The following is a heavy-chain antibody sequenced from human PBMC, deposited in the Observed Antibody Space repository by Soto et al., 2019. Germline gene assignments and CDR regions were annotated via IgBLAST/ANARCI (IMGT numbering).Heavy chain of an antibody. D-gene: IGHD2-2*01. Sequence: GGSLRLSCAASGFTFSSYGMHWVRQAPGKGLEWLAVISYDANNKYYADFVKGRFSISRDNSKNTLYLQMDSLRAEDTALYYCAKAYAVPAATASFDYWGQGTLVTVSS. V-gene: IGHV3-30*18. J-gene: IGHJ4*02. CDR1: GFTFSSYG. CDR2: ISYDANNK. CDR3: AKAYAVPAATASFDY.